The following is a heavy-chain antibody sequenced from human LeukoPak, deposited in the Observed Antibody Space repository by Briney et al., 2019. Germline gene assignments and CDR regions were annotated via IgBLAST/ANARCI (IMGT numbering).Heavy chain of an antibody. J-gene: IGHJ4*02. D-gene: IGHD2-15*01. CDR3: AKEDIVVVVAGFDY. V-gene: IGHV3-23*01. Sequence: PGGSLRLSCAASGFTVSSNYMTWVRQAPGKGLEWVSAISGSGGSTYYADSVKGRFTISRDNSKNTLYLQMNSLRAEDTAVYYCAKEDIVVVVAGFDYWGQGTLVTVSS. CDR1: GFTVSSNY. CDR2: ISGSGGST.